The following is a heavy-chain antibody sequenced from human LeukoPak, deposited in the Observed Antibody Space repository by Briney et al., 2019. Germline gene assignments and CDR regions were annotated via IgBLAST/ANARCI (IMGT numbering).Heavy chain of an antibody. CDR1: GFTVSSNY. V-gene: IGHV3-53*01. Sequence: GGSLRLSCAASGFTVSSNYMSWVRQAPGKGLGWVSVIYSGGSTYYADSVKGRFTISRDNAKNSLYLQMNSLRAEDTAVYYCARDYGGSSPFDYWGQGTLVTVSS. CDR2: IYSGGST. D-gene: IGHD4-23*01. J-gene: IGHJ4*02. CDR3: ARDYGGSSPFDY.